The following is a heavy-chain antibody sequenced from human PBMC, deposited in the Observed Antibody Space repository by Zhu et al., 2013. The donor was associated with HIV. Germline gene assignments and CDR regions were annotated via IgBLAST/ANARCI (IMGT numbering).Heavy chain of an antibody. J-gene: IGHJ6*03. Sequence: QVQLQQWGAGLLKPSETLSLTCAVYGGSFSGYYWSWIRQPPGKGLEWIGEINHSGSTNYNPSLKSRVTISVDTSKNQFSLKLSSVTAADTAVYYCARGEVATIGGLDYYMDVWGKGTTVTVSS. CDR1: GGSFSGYY. CDR2: INHSGST. D-gene: IGHD5-12*01. V-gene: IGHV4-34*01. CDR3: ARGEVATIGGLDYYMDV.